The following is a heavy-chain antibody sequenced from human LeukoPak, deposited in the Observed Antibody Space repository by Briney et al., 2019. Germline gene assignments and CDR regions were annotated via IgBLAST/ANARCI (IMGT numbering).Heavy chain of an antibody. CDR2: ISASGGNT. J-gene: IGHJ5*02. CDR3: TXDPXGDFVGGFWFDP. D-gene: IGHD4-17*01. V-gene: IGHV3-23*01. Sequence: GGSLRLSCATSGFTFSKYAMSWVRQAPGKGLEWVSGISASGGNTYYADSAKGRFTISRDSAKNTLYLQMSGLRADDTAVYYCTXDPXGDFVGGFWFDPWGQGTLVTVSS. CDR1: GFTFSKYA.